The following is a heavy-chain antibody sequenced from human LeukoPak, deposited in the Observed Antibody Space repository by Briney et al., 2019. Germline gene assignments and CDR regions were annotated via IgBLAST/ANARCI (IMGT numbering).Heavy chain of an antibody. CDR1: GGSISSYY. CDR2: IYTSGST. Sequence: SETLSLTCTVSGGSISSYYWSWIRQPAGKGLEWIGRIYTSGSTNYNPSLKSRVTMSVDTSKNQFSLKLSSVTAADTAVYYCARDRPKHYDFWSGYYPLDYWGKGTLVTVSS. D-gene: IGHD3-3*01. CDR3: ARDRPKHYDFWSGYYPLDY. V-gene: IGHV4-4*07. J-gene: IGHJ4*02.